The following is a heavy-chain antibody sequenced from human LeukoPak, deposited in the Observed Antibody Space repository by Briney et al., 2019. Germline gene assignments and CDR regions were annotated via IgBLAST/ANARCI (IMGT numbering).Heavy chain of an antibody. CDR3: ARVGYSGWNLEY. J-gene: IGHJ4*02. Sequence: PGGSLRLSCTASGLSFRDFWMSWVRQAPGKGLEWVANINQGGSLKYHVDSVKGRFTISRDDAKNSLYVQMNSLRDEDTAVYYCARVGYSGWNLEYWGQGTLVTVSS. CDR1: GLSFRDFW. V-gene: IGHV3-7*01. D-gene: IGHD5-12*01. CDR2: INQGGSLK.